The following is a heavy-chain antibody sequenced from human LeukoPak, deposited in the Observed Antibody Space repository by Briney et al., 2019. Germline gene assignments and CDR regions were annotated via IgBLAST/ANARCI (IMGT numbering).Heavy chain of an antibody. V-gene: IGHV1-18*01. D-gene: IGHD3-22*01. J-gene: IGHJ4*02. CDR1: GYTFTNYG. Sequence: ASVKVSCKASGYTFTNYGISWVRQAPGQRLEWMGWINAGNGNTKYSQEFQGRVTMTSDTSASTAYMDLRSLRSDDTAVYYCATSLTSYYFDISGYFHYWGQGTLVTVSS. CDR3: ATSLTSYYFDISGYFHY. CDR2: INAGNGNT.